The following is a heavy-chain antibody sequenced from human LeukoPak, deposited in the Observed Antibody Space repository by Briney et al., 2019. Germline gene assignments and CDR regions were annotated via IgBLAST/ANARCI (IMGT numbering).Heavy chain of an antibody. J-gene: IGHJ4*02. V-gene: IGHV3-9*01. CDR1: GFTFDDYA. CDR3: XXENTRNYSFDY. CDR2: ITWNSGTI. D-gene: IGHD1-7*01. Sequence: PGGSLRLSCAAFGFTFDDYAMHWVRQVPGKGLEWVSGITWNSGTIAYADSVKGRFTISRDNAKNSLYLQMNSLRPEDTALYYCXXENTRNYSFDYWGRGTLVTVSS.